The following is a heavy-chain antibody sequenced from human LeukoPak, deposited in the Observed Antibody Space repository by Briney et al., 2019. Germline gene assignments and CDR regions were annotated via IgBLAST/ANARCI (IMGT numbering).Heavy chain of an antibody. J-gene: IGHJ4*02. CDR3: AKDINPSYDGSGSH. Sequence: ASVKVSCKASGGTFSSYAISWVRQAPGQGLEWMGGIIPIFGTANYAQKFQGRVTITADESTSTAYMELSSLRAEDTALYYCAKDINPSYDGSGSHWGQGTLVTVSS. CDR2: IIPIFGTA. CDR1: GGTFSSYA. V-gene: IGHV1-69*13. D-gene: IGHD3-10*01.